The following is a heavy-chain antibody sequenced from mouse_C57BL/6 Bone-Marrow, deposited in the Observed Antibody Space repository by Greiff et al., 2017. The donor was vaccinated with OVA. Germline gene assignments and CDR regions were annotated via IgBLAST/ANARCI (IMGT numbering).Heavy chain of an antibody. J-gene: IGHJ4*01. V-gene: IGHV2-5*01. Sequence: VQLQESGPGLVQPSQSLSITCTVSGFSLTSYGVHWVRQSPGKGLEWLGVIWRGGSTDYNAAFMSRLSITKDNSKSQVFFKMISLQADDTAIYYCAKNDYDGRAAMDYWGQGTSVTVSS. D-gene: IGHD2-4*01. CDR2: IWRGGST. CDR3: AKNDYDGRAAMDY. CDR1: GFSLTSYG.